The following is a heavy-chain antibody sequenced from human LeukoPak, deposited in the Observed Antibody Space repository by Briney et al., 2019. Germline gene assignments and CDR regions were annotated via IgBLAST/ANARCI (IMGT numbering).Heavy chain of an antibody. D-gene: IGHD4-17*01. J-gene: IGHJ4*02. V-gene: IGHV4-39*01. Sequence: SETLSLTCTVSGGSISNSGYYWGWIRQPPGKGLEWIGSVYYSGKTNYNPSLKNRVTISVDTSKNQFSLKLRSVTAADTAVFYCARQGYADFSPRPFDYWGQGTLVTVSS. CDR1: GGSISNSGYY. CDR3: ARQGYADFSPRPFDY. CDR2: VYYSGKT.